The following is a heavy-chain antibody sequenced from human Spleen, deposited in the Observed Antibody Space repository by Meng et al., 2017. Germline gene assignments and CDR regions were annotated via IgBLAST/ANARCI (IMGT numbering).Heavy chain of an antibody. CDR1: GFTFSSYW. CDR2: INSDGSAT. V-gene: IGHV3-74*01. J-gene: IGHJ4*02. D-gene: IGHD2-21*02. Sequence: GESLKISCAASGFTFSSYWMHWVRQAPGRGLVWVSRINSDGSATNYADSVKGRFTISRDNAKNTLYLQKDSLRAEDTALYYCARDVRAYCGGDCYFDYWGQGTLVTVSS. CDR3: ARDVRAYCGGDCYFDY.